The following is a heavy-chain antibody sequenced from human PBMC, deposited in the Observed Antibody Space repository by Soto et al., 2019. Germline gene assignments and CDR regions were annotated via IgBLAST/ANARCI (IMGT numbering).Heavy chain of an antibody. Sequence: EVQLVESGGGLVQPGGSLRLSCAASGFTFSSYSMNWVRQAPGKGLEWVSYISSSSSTIYYADSVKGRFTISRDNAKNSLYLQRNSLRAEDTAVYYCAYFLGGYGDYYYYYYMDVWGKGTTVTVSS. D-gene: IGHD5-12*01. CDR1: GFTFSSYS. J-gene: IGHJ6*03. CDR3: AYFLGGYGDYYYYYYMDV. V-gene: IGHV3-48*01. CDR2: ISSSSSTI.